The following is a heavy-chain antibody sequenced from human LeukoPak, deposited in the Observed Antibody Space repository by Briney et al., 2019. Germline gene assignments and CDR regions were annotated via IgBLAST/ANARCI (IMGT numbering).Heavy chain of an antibody. CDR2: IWYDGSNK. J-gene: IGHJ3*02. Sequence: GRTLRLSCAASGFTFSSYGMHWVRQAPGKGLEWVAVIWYDGSNKYYADSVKGRFTISRDNSKNTLYLQMNSLRAEDTAVYYCAREKLDHDAFDIWGQGTMVTVSS. CDR1: GFTFSSYG. D-gene: IGHD2-2*03. CDR3: AREKLDHDAFDI. V-gene: IGHV3-33*01.